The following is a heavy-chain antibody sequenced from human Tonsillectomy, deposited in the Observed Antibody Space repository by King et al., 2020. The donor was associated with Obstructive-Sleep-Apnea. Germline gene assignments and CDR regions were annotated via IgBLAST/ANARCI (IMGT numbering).Heavy chain of an antibody. CDR3: AKGDGTYSWFDP. J-gene: IGHJ5*02. V-gene: IGHV1-69*09. Sequence: QLVQSGTEVKKPGSSVKVSCKASGGSFSSYAFSWVRQAPGQGLEWMGGIIPILGIADNAQNFQGTVTITADKSPSTAYIELSSLRSEDTAVYYCAKGDGTYSWFDPWGQGTLVSVSS. CDR1: GGSFSSYA. CDR2: IIPILGIA.